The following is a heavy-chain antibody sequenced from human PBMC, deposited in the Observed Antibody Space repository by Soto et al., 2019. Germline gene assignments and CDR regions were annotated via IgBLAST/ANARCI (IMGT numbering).Heavy chain of an antibody. Sequence: GGSLRLSCAASGFTFSSYAMSWVRQAPGKGLEWVSAISGSGGSTYYADSVKGRLTISRDNSKNTLYLQMNSLRAEDTAVYYCAKDSTPTYYDILTGPDYFDYWGQGTLVTVSS. CDR3: AKDSTPTYYDILTGPDYFDY. CDR1: GFTFSSYA. D-gene: IGHD3-9*01. CDR2: ISGSGGST. J-gene: IGHJ4*02. V-gene: IGHV3-23*01.